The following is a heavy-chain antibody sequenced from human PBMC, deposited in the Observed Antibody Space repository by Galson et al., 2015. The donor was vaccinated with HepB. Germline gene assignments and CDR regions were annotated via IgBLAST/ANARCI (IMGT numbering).Heavy chain of an antibody. D-gene: IGHD3-10*01. J-gene: IGHJ5*02. Sequence: SLRLYCAAPGFTFSSYAMSWVRQAPGKGLEWVSAISGSGGSTYYADSVKGRFTISRDNSKNTLYLQMNSLGAEDTAVYYGAKVGDGLLWFGELFSWGQGTLVTVSS. CDR2: ISGSGGST. CDR3: AKVGDGLLWFGELFS. V-gene: IGHV3-23*01. CDR1: GFTFSSYA.